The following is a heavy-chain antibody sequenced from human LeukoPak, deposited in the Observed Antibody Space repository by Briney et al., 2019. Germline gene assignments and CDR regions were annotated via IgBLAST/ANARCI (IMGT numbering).Heavy chain of an antibody. D-gene: IGHD4-17*01. CDR3: ARLTTMTTTGGPFDY. Sequence: LTGGSLRLSCAASGFTFSSYEMNWVRQAPGKGLEWVSYITSSGNTIYYADSVKGRFTISRDNAKNSLYLQMNSLRAEDTAVYYCARLTTMTTTGGPFDYWGQGTLATVSS. CDR2: ITSSGNTI. V-gene: IGHV3-48*03. CDR1: GFTFSSYE. J-gene: IGHJ4*02.